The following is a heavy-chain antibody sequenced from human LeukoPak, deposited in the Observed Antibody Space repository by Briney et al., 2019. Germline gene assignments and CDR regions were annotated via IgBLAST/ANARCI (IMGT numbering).Heavy chain of an antibody. CDR3: ARVSAYCGRSTSCPRFDY. CDR2: INPSGGST. D-gene: IGHD2-2*01. Sequence: ASVKVSCKASGYTFTSYYMHWVRQAPGQGLEWTGIINPSGGSTSYAQKFQGRVTMTRDTSTSTVYMELSSLRSEDTAVYYCARVSAYCGRSTSCPRFDYWGQGTLVTVSS. J-gene: IGHJ4*02. V-gene: IGHV1-46*03. CDR1: GYTFTSYY.